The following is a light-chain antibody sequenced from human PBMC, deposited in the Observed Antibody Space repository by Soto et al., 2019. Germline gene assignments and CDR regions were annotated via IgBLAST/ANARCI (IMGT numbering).Light chain of an antibody. J-gene: IGLJ3*02. CDR3: CSYAGSSSLWV. Sequence: QLVLTQPASVSGSPGQSITISCTGTSSDVGNYNLVSWYQRHPGKAPKLMIYEVSKRPSGVSNRFSGSKSGNTASLTISGLQAEDEADYYCCSYAGSSSLWVFGGGTKLTVL. V-gene: IGLV2-23*02. CDR2: EVS. CDR1: SSDVGNYNL.